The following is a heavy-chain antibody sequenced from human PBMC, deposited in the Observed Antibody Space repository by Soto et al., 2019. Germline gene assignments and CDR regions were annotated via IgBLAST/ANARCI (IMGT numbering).Heavy chain of an antibody. CDR1: GYTFTGYY. CDR3: ARGDIVVERSMDV. CDR2: INPNSGGT. D-gene: IGHD2-2*01. Sequence: ASVKVSCKASGYTFTGYYMHWVLQAPGQGLEWMGWINPNSGGTNYAQKFQGRVTMTRDTSISTAYMELSRLRSDDTAVYYCARGDIVVERSMDVWGQGTTVTVSS. V-gene: IGHV1-2*02. J-gene: IGHJ6*02.